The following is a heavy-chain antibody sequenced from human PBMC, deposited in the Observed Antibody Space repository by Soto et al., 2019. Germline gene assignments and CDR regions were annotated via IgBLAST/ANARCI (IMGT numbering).Heavy chain of an antibody. J-gene: IGHJ5*02. D-gene: IGHD3-22*01. V-gene: IGHV4-31*03. CDR1: GGSISSGGYY. CDR2: IYYSGST. CDR3: ARDYYDSPDNWFDP. Sequence: SETLSLTCTVSGGSISSGGYYWSWIRQHPGKGLEWIGYIYYSGSTYYNPSLKSRVTISVDTSKNQSSLKLSSVTAADTAVYYCARDYYDSPDNWFDPWGQGTLVTVSS.